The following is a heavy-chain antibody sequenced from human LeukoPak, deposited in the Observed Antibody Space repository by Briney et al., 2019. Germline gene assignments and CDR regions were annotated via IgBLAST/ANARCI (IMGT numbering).Heavy chain of an antibody. D-gene: IGHD1-26*01. V-gene: IGHV3-30-3*01. J-gene: IGHJ4*02. CDR1: GFTFSDYA. CDR2: ISYDGDHK. Sequence: PGRSLRLSCAASGFTFSDYAMHWVRQAPGKGLEWVAVISYDGDHKYYPDSVKGRFTISRDNSKNTVYLQMNSLRVEDTAVYFCAREYYSGNYYVFDYWGQGTLVTVSS. CDR3: AREYYSGNYYVFDY.